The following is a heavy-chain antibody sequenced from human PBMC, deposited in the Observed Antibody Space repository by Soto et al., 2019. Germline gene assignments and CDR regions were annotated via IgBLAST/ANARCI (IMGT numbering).Heavy chain of an antibody. J-gene: IGHJ4*02. V-gene: IGHV3-64D*06. CDR2: ISSDGVST. D-gene: IGHD1-1*01. CDR3: VKDRYVEY. Sequence: HPGGSLRLSCSASGLPFSSYAMHWVRQAPGKGLEYVSSISSDGVSTYYADSVKGRFTISRDNSKNTVYLQMSSLRAEDTAVYYCVKDRYVEYWGQGTLVTVSS. CDR1: GLPFSSYA.